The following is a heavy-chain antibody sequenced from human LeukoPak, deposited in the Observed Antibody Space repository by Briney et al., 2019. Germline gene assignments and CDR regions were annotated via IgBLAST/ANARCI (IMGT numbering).Heavy chain of an antibody. CDR2: IYHTGST. V-gene: IGHV4-30-2*01. CDR3: ARGDGSGSGRWFDP. J-gene: IGHJ5*02. D-gene: IGHD3-10*01. CDR1: GASISSGTYS. Sequence: SETLSLTCTVSGASISSGTYSWSWIRQPPGEGLEWIGYIYHTGSTYYSPSLKSRVTISVDRSKNQFSLNLNSVTAADTALYYCARGDGSGSGRWFDPWGQGTLITVSS.